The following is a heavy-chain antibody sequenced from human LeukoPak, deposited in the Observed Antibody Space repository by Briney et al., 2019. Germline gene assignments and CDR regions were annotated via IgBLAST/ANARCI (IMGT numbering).Heavy chain of an antibody. Sequence: PSETLSLTCTVSGGSISSSSYYWGWIRQPPGKGLEWIGSIYYSGSTYYNPSLKSRVTISVDTSKNQFSLKLSSVTAADTAVYYCARPTDSSGYYFDYWGQGTLVTVSS. CDR1: GGSISSSSYY. CDR3: ARPTDSSGYYFDY. V-gene: IGHV4-39*01. D-gene: IGHD3-22*01. J-gene: IGHJ4*02. CDR2: IYYSGST.